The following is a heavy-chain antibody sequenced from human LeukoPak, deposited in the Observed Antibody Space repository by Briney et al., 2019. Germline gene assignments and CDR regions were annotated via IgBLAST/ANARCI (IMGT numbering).Heavy chain of an antibody. J-gene: IGHJ4*02. CDR2: INQDGSEK. D-gene: IGHD5-24*01. CDR3: AKATEMATITPFDY. CDR1: GFTFSSYW. V-gene: IGHV3-7*03. Sequence: GGSLRLSCAASGFTFSSYWMSWVRQAPGKGLEWVANINQDGSEKYYVDSVKGRFTISRDNAKNSLYLQMSSLRAEDTAVYYCAKATEMATITPFDYWGQGTLVTVSS.